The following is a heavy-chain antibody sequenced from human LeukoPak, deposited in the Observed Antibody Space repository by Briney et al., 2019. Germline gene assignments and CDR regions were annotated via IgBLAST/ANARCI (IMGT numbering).Heavy chain of an antibody. CDR2: INGNGGST. CDR1: GFTFDNYG. CDR3: ARVRGATYYFDY. J-gene: IGHJ4*02. Sequence: PGGSLRLSCAASGFTFDNYGMSWVRQVPGKGLEWVSSINGNGGSTAYADSVKGRFTISRDNAKNSLYLQMNSLRAEDTAVYYCARVRGATYYFDYWGQGTLVTVSS. V-gene: IGHV3-20*04. D-gene: IGHD1-26*01.